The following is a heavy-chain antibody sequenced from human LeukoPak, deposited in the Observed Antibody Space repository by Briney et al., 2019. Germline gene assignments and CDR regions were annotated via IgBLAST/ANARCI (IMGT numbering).Heavy chain of an antibody. D-gene: IGHD3-22*01. CDR2: INPNSGGT. CDR1: GYTFTGYY. J-gene: IGHJ4*02. CDR3: ARVGWGYDSTGRAGWYYFDY. V-gene: IGHV1-2*02. Sequence: GASVKVSCKASGYTFTGYYMHWVRQAPGQGLEWMGWINPNSGGTNYAQKFQGRVTMTRDTSISTAYMELSRLRSDDTAVYYCARVGWGYDSTGRAGWYYFDYWGQGTLVTVSS.